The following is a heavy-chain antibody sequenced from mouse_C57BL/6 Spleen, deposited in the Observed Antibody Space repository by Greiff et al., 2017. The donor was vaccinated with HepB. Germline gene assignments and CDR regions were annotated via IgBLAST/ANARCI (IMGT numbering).Heavy chain of an antibody. CDR2: INPSSGYT. CDR1: GYTFTSYT. J-gene: IGHJ4*01. Sequence: QVQLQQSGAELARPGASVKMSCKASGYTFTSYTMHWVKQRPGQGLEWIGYINPSSGYTKYNQKFKDKATLTADKSSSTAYMQLSSLTSEDSAVYYCARWKRVEAMDYWGQGTSVTVSS. V-gene: IGHV1-4*01. CDR3: ARWKRVEAMDY.